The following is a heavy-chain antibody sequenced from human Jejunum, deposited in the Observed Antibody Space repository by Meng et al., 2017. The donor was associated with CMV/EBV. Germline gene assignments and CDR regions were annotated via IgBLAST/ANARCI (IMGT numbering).Heavy chain of an antibody. V-gene: IGHV4-4*02. J-gene: IGHJ5*02. Sequence: QVQLQESGPGLVKPSGTLSLTCTVSGGSISNYNWRTWVRQPPGKGLEGIGEVSHTGTTQYNPSLKSRVVISVDESKNQFSLKLSSVAAADTAVYSCARKNPGSPARFDPWGQGTLVTVSS. CDR3: ARKNPGSPARFDP. D-gene: IGHD1-26*01. CDR1: GGSISNYNW. CDR2: VSHTGTT.